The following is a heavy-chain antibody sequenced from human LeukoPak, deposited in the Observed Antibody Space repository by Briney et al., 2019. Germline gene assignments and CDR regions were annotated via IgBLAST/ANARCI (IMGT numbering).Heavy chain of an antibody. Sequence: ETLSLTCSVSGGSVTTNYWSWVRQAPGKGLEWISYIGSSGSPTHYADSVRGRFTISRDNAKNSLYLQMNSLRDDDTALYYCARRPYSDTSGRLSDVWGQGTTVTVSS. CDR1: GGSVTTNY. D-gene: IGHD3-22*01. CDR3: ARRPYSDTSGRLSDV. V-gene: IGHV3-48*02. CDR2: IGSSGSPT. J-gene: IGHJ6*02.